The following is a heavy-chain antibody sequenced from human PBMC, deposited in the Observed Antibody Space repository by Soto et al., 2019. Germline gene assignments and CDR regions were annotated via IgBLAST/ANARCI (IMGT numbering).Heavy chain of an antibody. J-gene: IGHJ6*02. CDR2: IYYSGST. Sequence: SETLSLTCTVSGGSISSGDYYWSWIRQPPGKGLERIGYIYYSGSTYYNPSLKSRVTISVDTSKNQFSLKLSSVTAADTAVYYCAREGLLTVYGMDVWGQGTTVNVSS. V-gene: IGHV4-30-4*01. CDR3: AREGLLTVYGMDV. D-gene: IGHD7-27*01. CDR1: GGSISSGDYY.